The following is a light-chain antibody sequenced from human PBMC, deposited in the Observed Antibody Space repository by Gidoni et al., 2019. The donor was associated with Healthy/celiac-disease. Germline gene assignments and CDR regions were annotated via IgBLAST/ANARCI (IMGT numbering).Light chain of an antibody. CDR2: DVA. CDR3: SSFTSSSTWV. V-gene: IGLV2-14*03. Sequence: QSVLTQPASVSGSPGQSIAISCPGTSSDIGAYNYVSWYQQHPGKAPKIIIYDVANRPLGISNRFSGSKSGSTASLTISGLQAEDEADYYCSSFTSSSTWVFGGGTTLTVL. J-gene: IGLJ3*02. CDR1: SSDIGAYNY.